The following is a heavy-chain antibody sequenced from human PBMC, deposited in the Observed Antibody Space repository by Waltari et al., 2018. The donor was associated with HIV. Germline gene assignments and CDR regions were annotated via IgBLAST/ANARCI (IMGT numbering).Heavy chain of an antibody. CDR3: ARQYSRVGAFDR. D-gene: IGHD3-22*01. Sequence: QITLKESGPTLVTPTQTLRLTCTFAGLSLSTSGVGVGWRRQAPGKAPEWLALIYWDDDKHYSPSLKTRLTITKDNSKRQVVVTMTNMDPVDIGTYYCARQYSRVGAFDRWGQGTVVTVSS. CDR2: IYWDDDK. J-gene: IGHJ3*01. CDR1: GLSLSTSGVG. V-gene: IGHV2-5*02.